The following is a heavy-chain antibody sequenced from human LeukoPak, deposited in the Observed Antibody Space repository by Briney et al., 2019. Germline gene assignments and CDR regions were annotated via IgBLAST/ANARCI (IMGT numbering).Heavy chain of an antibody. Sequence: ASVTVSCKVSGYTLTELSMHWVRQAPGKGLEWMGGFDPEDGETIYAQKFQGRVTMTEDTSTDTAYMELSSLRSEDTAVYYCATSAEAAEGAFDIWGQGTMVTVSS. J-gene: IGHJ3*02. V-gene: IGHV1-24*01. CDR1: GYTLTELS. D-gene: IGHD6-13*01. CDR2: FDPEDGET. CDR3: ATSAEAAEGAFDI.